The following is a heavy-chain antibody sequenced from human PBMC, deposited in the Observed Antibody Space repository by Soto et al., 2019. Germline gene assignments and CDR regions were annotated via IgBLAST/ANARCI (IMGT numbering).Heavy chain of an antibody. V-gene: IGHV3-30-3*01. CDR3: ARDHPYRSTWKGDHYYGMDV. Sequence: PGGSLRLSCAASGFTFSTYAMHWVRQAPGKGLEWVAVISYDGSTKYYADSVKGRFTCSRDNSKNTLYLQMNSLRAEDTAVYFCARDHPYRSTWKGDHYYGMDVWGQGTTVTVSS. J-gene: IGHJ6*02. CDR1: GFTFSTYA. D-gene: IGHD6-13*01. CDR2: ISYDGSTK.